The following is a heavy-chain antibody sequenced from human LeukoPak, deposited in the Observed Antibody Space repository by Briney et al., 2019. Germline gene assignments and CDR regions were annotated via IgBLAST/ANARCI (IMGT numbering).Heavy chain of an antibody. Sequence: ASVKVSCKASGYTFTSYGISWVRQAPGQGLEWMGWISAYNGNTNYAQKLQGRVTMTTDTSTSTAYMELRSLRSDDTAVYYCARDRALVVWGSYRHYYFDYWGQGTLVTVSS. J-gene: IGHJ4*02. V-gene: IGHV1-18*01. CDR1: GYTFTSYG. D-gene: IGHD3-16*02. CDR2: ISAYNGNT. CDR3: ARDRALVVWGSYRHYYFDY.